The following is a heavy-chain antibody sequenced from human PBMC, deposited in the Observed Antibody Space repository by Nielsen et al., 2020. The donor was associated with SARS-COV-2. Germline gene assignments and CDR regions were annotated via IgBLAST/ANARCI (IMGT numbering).Heavy chain of an antibody. CDR1: GFTFSDAS. D-gene: IGHD1-26*01. V-gene: IGHV3-73*01. J-gene: IGHJ3*02. CDR3: ARVNPTSGSWFDAFDI. CDR2: IRSKANDYAT. Sequence: GESLKISCGASGFTFSDASMHWVRQASGKGLEWLGRIRSKANDYATEYPASVKGRFIISRDDSKNTAYLLMNSLKIDDTAVYYCARVNPTSGSWFDAFDIWGQGTLVTVSS.